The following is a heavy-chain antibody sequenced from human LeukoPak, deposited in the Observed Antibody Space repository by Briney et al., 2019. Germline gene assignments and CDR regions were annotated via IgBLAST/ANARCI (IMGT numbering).Heavy chain of an antibody. CDR2: ISSSSSYI. Sequence: PGGSLRLSCAASGFTLSSHSMNWVRQAPGKGLEWVSSISSSSSYIYYADSVKGRFTISRDNAKNSLYLQMNSLRAEDTAVYYCARDQRYSAVAGKQYYYYMDVWGKGTTVTVSS. V-gene: IGHV3-21*01. CDR3: ARDQRYSAVAGKQYYYYMDV. D-gene: IGHD6-19*01. CDR1: GFTLSSHS. J-gene: IGHJ6*03.